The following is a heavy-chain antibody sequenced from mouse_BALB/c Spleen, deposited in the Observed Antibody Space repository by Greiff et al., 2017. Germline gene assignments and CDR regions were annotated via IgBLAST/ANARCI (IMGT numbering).Heavy chain of an antibody. CDR2: IWAGGST. D-gene: IGHD3-2*02. CDR1: GFSLTSYG. V-gene: IGHV2-9*02. CDR3: ARDWEKIDSGFAY. Sequence: QVQLKQSGPGLVAPSQSLSITCTVSGFSLTSYGVHWVRQPPGKGLEWLGVIWAGGSTNYNSALMSRLSISKDNSKSQVFLKMNSLQTDDTAMYYCARDWEKIDSGFAYWGQGTLVTVSA. J-gene: IGHJ3*01.